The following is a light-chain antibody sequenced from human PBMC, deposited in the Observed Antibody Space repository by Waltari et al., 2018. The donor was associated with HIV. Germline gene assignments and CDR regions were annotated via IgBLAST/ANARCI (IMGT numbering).Light chain of an antibody. CDR2: DDD. Sequence: QSVLTQPPSVSAAPGETVIISCSVSTSNIGNTYVSWYQQLPGTAPKLFIYDDDLRHSGIPDRFSGSRSGTSATLGITGLQTGDEADYYCGTWDTTLSAVVFGGGTKLTVL. CDR1: TSNIGNTY. CDR3: GTWDTTLSAVV. V-gene: IGLV1-51*01. J-gene: IGLJ2*01.